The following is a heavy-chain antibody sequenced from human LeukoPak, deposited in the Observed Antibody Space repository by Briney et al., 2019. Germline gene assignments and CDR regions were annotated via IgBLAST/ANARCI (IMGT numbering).Heavy chain of an antibody. J-gene: IGHJ4*02. CDR3: AHLHTYYYDSSGYYRLSYYFDY. V-gene: IGHV2-5*02. CDR2: IYWDDDK. CDR1: GVSLSTSGVG. Sequence: SGPTLVKPTQTLTLTCTFSGVSLSTSGVGVGWIRQPPGKALEWLALIYWDDDKRYSPSLKSRLTITKDTSKNQLVLTMTNMDPVDTATYYCAHLHTYYYDSSGYYRLSYYFDYWGQGTLVTVSS. D-gene: IGHD3-22*01.